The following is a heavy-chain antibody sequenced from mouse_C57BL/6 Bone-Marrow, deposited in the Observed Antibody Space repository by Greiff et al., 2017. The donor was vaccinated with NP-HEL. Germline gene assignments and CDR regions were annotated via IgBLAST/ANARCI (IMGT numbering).Heavy chain of an antibody. V-gene: IGHV10-1*01. CDR2: IRSKSNNYAT. CDR1: GFSFNTYA. Sequence: EVMLVESGGGLVQPKGSLKLSCAASGFSFNTYAMNWVRQAPGKGLEWVARIRSKSNNYATYYADSVKDRFTISRDDSESMLDLQMNNLKTEDTAMYYCVRGYYGSSYWYFDVWGTGTTVTVSS. D-gene: IGHD1-1*01. CDR3: VRGYYGSSYWYFDV. J-gene: IGHJ1*03.